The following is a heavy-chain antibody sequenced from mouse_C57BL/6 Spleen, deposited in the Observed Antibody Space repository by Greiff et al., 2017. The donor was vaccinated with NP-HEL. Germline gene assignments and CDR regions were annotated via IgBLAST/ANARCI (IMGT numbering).Heavy chain of an antibody. CDR1: GYTFTSYW. V-gene: IGHV1-55*01. CDR2: IYPGSGST. J-gene: IGHJ3*01. CDR3: ARQKTYDYLFAY. Sequence: QVQLQQPGAELVKPGASVKMSCKASGYTFTSYWITWVKQRPGQGLEWIGDIYPGSGSTNYNEKFKSKATLTVDTSSSTAYMQLSSLTSEDSAVYYCARQKTYDYLFAYWGQGTLVTVSA. D-gene: IGHD2-4*01.